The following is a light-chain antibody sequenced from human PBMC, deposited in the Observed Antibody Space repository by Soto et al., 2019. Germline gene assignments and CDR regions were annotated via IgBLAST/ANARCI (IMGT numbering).Light chain of an antibody. J-gene: IGKJ2*01. Sequence: DIQMTQSPSSLSASVGDRVSITCRASQTISNYLIWYQHRPGKAPKVLIYAASNLKIGVPSRFSGSGSGTDFTLTISTLQPEDSATYYCQQSYAAPLTFGTGTKVEIK. CDR2: AAS. CDR1: QTISNY. CDR3: QQSYAAPLT. V-gene: IGKV1-39*01.